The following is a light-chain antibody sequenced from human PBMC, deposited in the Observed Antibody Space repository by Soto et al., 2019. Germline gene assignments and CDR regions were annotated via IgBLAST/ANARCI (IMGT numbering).Light chain of an antibody. Sequence: EIVMTQSPVTLSVPPGERATLSCRASQSVNKAYLVWYQVKPGQAPRLLIYGASSRATGIPDRFSGSGSETDFTLTVSRLEPEDFAVYYCQQYGSSPPITFGQGTRWRL. CDR2: GAS. CDR1: QSVNKAY. J-gene: IGKJ5*01. V-gene: IGKV3-20*01. CDR3: QQYGSSPPIT.